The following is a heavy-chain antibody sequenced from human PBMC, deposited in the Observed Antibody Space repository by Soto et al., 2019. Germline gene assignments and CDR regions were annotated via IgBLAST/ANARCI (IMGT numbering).Heavy chain of an antibody. CDR1: GYTLTELS. D-gene: IGHD3-16*02. J-gene: IGHJ4*02. V-gene: IGHV1-24*01. Sequence: QVPLVQSGAEVKKPGASVKVSCKVSGYTLTELSMHWVRQAPGKGLEWMGGFDPEDGETIYAQKFQGRVTMTEDTSTDTAYMELSSLRSEDTAVYYCATKLGLHLGELSVPVYWGQGTLVTVSS. CDR3: ATKLGLHLGELSVPVY. CDR2: FDPEDGET.